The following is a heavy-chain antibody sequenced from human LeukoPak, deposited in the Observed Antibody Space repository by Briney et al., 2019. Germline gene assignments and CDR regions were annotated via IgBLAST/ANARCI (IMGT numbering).Heavy chain of an antibody. V-gene: IGHV3-23*01. CDR1: GFTFSSYA. Sequence: GGSLRLSCAASGFTFSSYAMSWVRQAPGKGLEWVSAISGSGGSTYYADSVKGRFTISRDNSKNTLYLQMNSLRSEDTAVYYCAKGGGPYHLPTDYWGQGTLVTVSS. D-gene: IGHD2-2*01. CDR2: ISGSGGST. CDR3: AKGGGPYHLPTDY. J-gene: IGHJ4*02.